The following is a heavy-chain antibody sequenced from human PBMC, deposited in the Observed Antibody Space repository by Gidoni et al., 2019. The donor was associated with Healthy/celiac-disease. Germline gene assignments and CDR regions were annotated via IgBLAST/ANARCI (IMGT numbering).Heavy chain of an antibody. D-gene: IGHD3-3*01. J-gene: IGHJ4*02. CDR3: AKSTIHRGSDY. Sequence: EVQLLESGGGLLQPGGSLRPSCPASGFTFRSYAMSWVRQAPGRGREWGSAISGSGGSTYYADSVKGRFTISRDNSKNTLYLQMNSLRAEDTAVYYGAKSTIHRGSDYWGQGTLVTVSS. V-gene: IGHV3-23*01. CDR1: GFTFRSYA. CDR2: ISGSGGST.